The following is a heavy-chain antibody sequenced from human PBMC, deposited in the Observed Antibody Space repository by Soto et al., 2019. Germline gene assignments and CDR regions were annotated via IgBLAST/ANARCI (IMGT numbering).Heavy chain of an antibody. D-gene: IGHD2-2*01. CDR3: ARGREGCSSTSCYGMDV. CDR2: ISYDGSNK. CDR1: GFTFSSYA. Sequence: VGSLRLSCAASGFTFSSYAMHWVRQAPGKGLEWVAVISYDGSNKYYADSVKGRFTISRDNSKNTLYLQMNSLRAEDTAVYYCARGREGCSSTSCYGMDVWGQGTTVTVSS. V-gene: IGHV3-30-3*01. J-gene: IGHJ6*02.